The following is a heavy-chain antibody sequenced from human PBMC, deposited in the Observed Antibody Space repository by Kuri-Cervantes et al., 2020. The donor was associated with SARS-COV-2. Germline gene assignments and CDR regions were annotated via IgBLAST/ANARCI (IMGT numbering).Heavy chain of an antibody. CDR2: VNHRGST. CDR3: ARAYGFLRYIYYMDV. Sequence: GSLRLSCAVYGGSFSGYYWSWIRQPPGKGLEWIGEVNHRGSTNYNPSLKSRVTISVDTSSKQFSLHLGSVTAADTAVYYCARAYGFLRYIYYMDVRGRGTTVTVSS. J-gene: IGHJ6*03. V-gene: IGHV4-34*01. D-gene: IGHD4-17*01. CDR1: GGSFSGYY.